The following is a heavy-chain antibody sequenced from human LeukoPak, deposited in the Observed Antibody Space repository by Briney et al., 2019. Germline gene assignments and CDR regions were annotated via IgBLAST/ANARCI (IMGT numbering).Heavy chain of an antibody. CDR1: GYTFTGYY. V-gene: IGHV1-2*02. D-gene: IGHD3-16*01. Sequence: ASVKVSCKASGYTFTGYYMHWVRQAPGQGLEWMGWINPNSGGTNYAQKFQGRVTMTRDTSISTAYMELSRLRSDDTAVYYRARAEDYVWGSSPWYFDLWGRGTLVTVSS. CDR2: INPNSGGT. CDR3: ARAEDYVWGSSPWYFDL. J-gene: IGHJ2*01.